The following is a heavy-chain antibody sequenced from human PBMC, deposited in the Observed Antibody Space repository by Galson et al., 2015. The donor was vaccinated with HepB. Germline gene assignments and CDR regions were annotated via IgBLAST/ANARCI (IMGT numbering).Heavy chain of an antibody. CDR2: VSFDGTHK. CDR1: GFTFSSYA. CDR3: ARCKTSIVENDAFDV. J-gene: IGHJ3*01. Sequence: SLRLSCAASGFTFSSYAMHWVRQAPGKGLEWVAVVSFDGTHKYYADSVMGRFTISRDNSKKTLRLQMDTLRAEDTAVYYCARCKTSIVENDAFDVWGQGTMVTVSS. V-gene: IGHV3-30*04. D-gene: IGHD1-26*01.